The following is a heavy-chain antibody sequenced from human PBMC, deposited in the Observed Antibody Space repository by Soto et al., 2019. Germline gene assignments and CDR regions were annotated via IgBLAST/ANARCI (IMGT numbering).Heavy chain of an antibody. V-gene: IGHV3-30-3*01. CDR1: GFTFSNHA. J-gene: IGHJ4*02. Sequence: GGSLRLSCAVSGFTFSNHAMHWVRHAPGKGLEWVTFISHDGNNKFYVDSVKGRFTISRDNSKNTLNLQMNSLRDDDTAVYYCVGEVGVRRFNYWGQGTLVTVSS. CDR3: VGEVGVRRFNY. CDR2: ISHDGNNK. D-gene: IGHD1-26*01.